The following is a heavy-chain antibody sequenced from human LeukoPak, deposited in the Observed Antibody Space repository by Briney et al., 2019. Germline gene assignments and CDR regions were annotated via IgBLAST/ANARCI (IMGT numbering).Heavy chain of an antibody. CDR3: ARVPIVGATDRYYFDY. Sequence: FGAALVKPTQTLTLTCTFSGFSLSTSGMCVSWIRQPPGKALEWLALLDWDDDKYYSTSLKTRLTISKDTSKNQVVLIMTNMDPVDTATYYCARVPIVGATDRYYFDYWGQGTLVTVSS. CDR2: LDWDDDK. D-gene: IGHD1-26*01. V-gene: IGHV2-70*01. J-gene: IGHJ4*02. CDR1: GFSLSTSGMC.